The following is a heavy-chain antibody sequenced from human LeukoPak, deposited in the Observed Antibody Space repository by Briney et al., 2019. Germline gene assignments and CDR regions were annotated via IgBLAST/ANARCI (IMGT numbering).Heavy chain of an antibody. CDR2: ITSTSSYV. D-gene: IGHD1-14*01. CDR3: ARVGPWVNPDYYYYYMDV. V-gene: IGHV3-21*01. J-gene: IGHJ6*03. CDR1: GFTFSSYE. Sequence: PGGSLRLSCAASGFTFSSYEMNWVRQAPGKRLEWVSSITSTSSYVFYADSVKGRFTISRDNAKNSLYLQINSLRAEDTAVYYCARVGPWVNPDYYYYYMDVWGKGTTVTVSS.